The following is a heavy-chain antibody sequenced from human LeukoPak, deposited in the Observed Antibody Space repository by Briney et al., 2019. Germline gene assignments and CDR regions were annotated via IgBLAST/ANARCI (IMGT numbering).Heavy chain of an antibody. CDR3: ARSYVWGSYRLDY. CDR1: GGTFSSYA. CDR2: IIPIFGTA. Sequence: SVKVSCKASGGTFSSYAISWVRQAPGQGLEWMGGIIPIFGTANYAQKFQGRVTITADESTSTAYMELSSLRSEDTAVYYCARSYVWGSYRLDYWGQGTLVTVSS. V-gene: IGHV1-69*13. D-gene: IGHD3-16*02. J-gene: IGHJ4*02.